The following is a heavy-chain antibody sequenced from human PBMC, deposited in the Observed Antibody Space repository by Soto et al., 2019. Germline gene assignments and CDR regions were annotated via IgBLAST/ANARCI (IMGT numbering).Heavy chain of an antibody. D-gene: IGHD2-15*01. Sequence: QLQLQESGPGLVKPSKTLSLTCTVSGGSISSSSYYWGWIRQPPGKGLEWIGSIYYSGSTYYNPSLKSRVTISVDTSKNQFSLKLSSVTAADTAVYYCARHTPAISISDHWGQGTLVTVSS. CDR3: ARHTPAISISDH. CDR2: IYYSGST. V-gene: IGHV4-39*01. CDR1: GGSISSSSYY. J-gene: IGHJ4*02.